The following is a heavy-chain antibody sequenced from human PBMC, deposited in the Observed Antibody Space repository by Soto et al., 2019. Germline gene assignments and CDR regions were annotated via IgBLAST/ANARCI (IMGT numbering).Heavy chain of an antibody. CDR2: IAVGSGYT. CDR1: GFTFTSSA. CDR3: ARDGYNRGGFDY. J-gene: IGHJ4*02. V-gene: IGHV1-58*01. D-gene: IGHD3-10*01. Sequence: QMQLEQSGPEVKKPGTSVKVSCKASGFTFTSSAFQWVRQARGQRLEWIGWIAVGSGYTNYAQRFQDRVTLTRDMSTATTYMELSRLTSEDTAIYYCARDGYNRGGFDYWGQGTLVTVSS.